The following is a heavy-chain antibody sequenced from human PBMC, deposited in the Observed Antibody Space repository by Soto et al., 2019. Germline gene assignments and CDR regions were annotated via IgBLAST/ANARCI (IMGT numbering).Heavy chain of an antibody. V-gene: IGHV1-18*01. D-gene: IGHD5-18*01. CDR2: ISAYNGNT. CDR1: GYTFTSYG. CDR3: ARDGVDTATGYYYGMDV. Sequence: QFQLVQAGAEVKKPGATVQVSCKASGYTFTSYGISWVRQALGHWLEGMGWISAYNGNTNYAQKLQGRVTMTTDTATRTAYMALRSLRSDDTAVYYCARDGVDTATGYYYGMDVWGQGTTVTVS. J-gene: IGHJ6*02.